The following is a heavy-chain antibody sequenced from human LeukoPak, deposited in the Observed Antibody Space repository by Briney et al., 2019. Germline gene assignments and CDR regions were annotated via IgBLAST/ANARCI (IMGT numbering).Heavy chain of an antibody. V-gene: IGHV5-51*01. CDR2: IYPVGSDT. CDR3: ATNRPQYCTSPSCYLNYAMDV. D-gene: IGHD2-2*01. J-gene: IGHJ6*02. Sequence: GESLKISCKGSGYSFTSYWIGWVRQMPGKGLEGMGIIYPVGSDTRYSPSFQGQVTTSTDNSISSAYLQSSSLKASDTALYYRATNRPQYCTSPSCYLNYAMDVWGQGTTVTVSS. CDR1: GYSFTSYW.